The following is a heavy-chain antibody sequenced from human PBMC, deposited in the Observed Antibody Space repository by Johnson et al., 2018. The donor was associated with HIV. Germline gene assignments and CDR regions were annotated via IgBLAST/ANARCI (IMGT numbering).Heavy chain of an antibody. Sequence: VQLVESGGGVVRPGGSLRLSCGASGFTFDDYAMHWVRQAPGKGLEWVSGISWNSGSIGYADSVKGRFTISRDNAKNSLYLQMNSLRAEDTALYYCAKDMVVRENGAFDIWGQGTRVIVSS. V-gene: IGHV3-9*01. D-gene: IGHD3-10*01. CDR2: ISWNSGSI. J-gene: IGHJ3*02. CDR1: GFTFDDYA. CDR3: AKDMVVRENGAFDI.